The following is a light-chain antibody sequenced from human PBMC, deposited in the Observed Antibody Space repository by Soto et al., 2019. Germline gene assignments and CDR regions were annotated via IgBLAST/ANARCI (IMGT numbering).Light chain of an antibody. V-gene: IGKV3-20*01. CDR2: GAS. J-gene: IGKJ1*01. Sequence: EIVLTQSPGILSLSPWERATLSCRASQSVSNDFLAWYQQKPGQAPRLLIYGASTRATDVPDRFSGSGSGADFTLSISRLEPEDFAVYYGQQYGSSPPRTFGQGTKVDIK. CDR3: QQYGSSPPRT. CDR1: QSVSNDF.